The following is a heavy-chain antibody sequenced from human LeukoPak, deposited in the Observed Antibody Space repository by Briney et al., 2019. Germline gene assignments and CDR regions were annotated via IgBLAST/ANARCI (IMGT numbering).Heavy chain of an antibody. CDR3: ASLRSSSPVQVY. CDR1: GVTFSSHS. J-gene: IGHJ4*02. Sequence: GGSLRLSCAASGVTFSSHSMHWVRQAPGKGLVWVSGISNDGTSTTYADSVKGRFTISRDDSKNTLYLQMDSLRAEDTGVYYCASLRSSSPVQVYWGQGTLVTVSS. V-gene: IGHV3-74*01. CDR2: ISNDGTST. D-gene: IGHD6-6*01.